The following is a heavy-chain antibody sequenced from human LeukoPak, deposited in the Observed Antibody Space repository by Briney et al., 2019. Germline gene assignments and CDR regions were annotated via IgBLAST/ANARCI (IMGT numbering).Heavy chain of an antibody. CDR1: GGSISSSNW. J-gene: IGHJ3*02. CDR3: ARRALWYNWNYGAAFDI. Sequence: PSETLSLTCAVSGGSISSSNWWSWVRQPPGKGLEWIGEIYHSGSTNYNPPLKSRVTISVDTSKNQFSLKLSSVTAADTAVYYCARRALWYNWNYGAAFDIWGQGTMVTVSS. V-gene: IGHV4-4*02. CDR2: IYHSGST. D-gene: IGHD1-7*01.